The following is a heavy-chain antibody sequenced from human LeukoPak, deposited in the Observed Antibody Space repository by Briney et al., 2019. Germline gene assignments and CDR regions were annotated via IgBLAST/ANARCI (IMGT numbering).Heavy chain of an antibody. Sequence: QSGGSLRLSCAASGVTFSSYAMSWVRQPPGKGLEWVSGISWNSGTIDYADSVRGRFTISRDNAKNSLYLQMDSLRVEDTAFYYCAKDNRRHYTSGPNPDSLHWGQGALVTVSS. CDR2: ISWNSGTI. CDR1: GVTFSSYA. D-gene: IGHD6-19*01. V-gene: IGHV3-9*01. CDR3: AKDNRRHYTSGPNPDSLH. J-gene: IGHJ4*02.